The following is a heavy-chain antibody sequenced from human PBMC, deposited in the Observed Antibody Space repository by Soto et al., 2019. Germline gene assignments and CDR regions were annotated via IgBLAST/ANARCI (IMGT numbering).Heavy chain of an antibody. CDR1: GYTFTGYY. V-gene: IGHV1-2*02. CDR2: INPDSGDT. D-gene: IGHD6-19*01. Sequence: ASVKVSCKASGYTFTGYYIHWVRQAPGQGLEWMGWINPDSGDTNYAQKFQGRFTIFRDNAKNSLFLRMSDLRAADTAVYYCARVSATGWHVNGRDYFDHWGLGTLVTVSS. J-gene: IGHJ4*02. CDR3: ARVSATGWHVNGRDYFDH.